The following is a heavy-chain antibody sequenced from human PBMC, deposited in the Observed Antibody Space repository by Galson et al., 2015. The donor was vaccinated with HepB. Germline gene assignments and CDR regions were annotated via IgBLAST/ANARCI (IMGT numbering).Heavy chain of an antibody. Sequence: SLRLSCAASGFTFSSYGMHWVRQAPGKGLEWVAVISYDGSNKYYADSVKGRFTISRDNSKNTLYLQMNSLRAEDTAVYYCAKASTRVGDYWGQGTLVTVSS. D-gene: IGHD2-2*01. CDR3: AKASTRVGDY. J-gene: IGHJ4*02. V-gene: IGHV3-30*18. CDR2: ISYDGSNK. CDR1: GFTFSSYG.